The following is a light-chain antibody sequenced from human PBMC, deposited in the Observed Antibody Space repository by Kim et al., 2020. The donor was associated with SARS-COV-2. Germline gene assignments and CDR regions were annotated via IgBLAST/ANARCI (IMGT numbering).Light chain of an antibody. J-gene: IGLJ3*02. Sequence: GKTVTRPCTHTSETSATNYVQWYQQRPGRAPTTVIYEDYQRPSGVPDRFSASIDISSNSASLTISGLKTEDEADYYCQSYDSSTWVFGGGTQLTVL. V-gene: IGLV6-57*03. CDR2: EDY. CDR3: QSYDSSTWV. CDR1: SETSATNY.